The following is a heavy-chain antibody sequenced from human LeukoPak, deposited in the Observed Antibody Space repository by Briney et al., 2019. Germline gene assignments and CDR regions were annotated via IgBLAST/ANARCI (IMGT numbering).Heavy chain of an antibody. CDR2: INWNGGST. Sequence: GGSLRLSCAASGFTFDDYGMSWVRQAPGKGLEWVSYINWNGGSTDYADSVKGRFTISRDNAKNSLCLQMNSLRAEDTALYYCAREIYDSSGSDYWGQGTLVTVSS. CDR3: AREIYDSSGSDY. V-gene: IGHV3-20*04. J-gene: IGHJ4*02. D-gene: IGHD3-22*01. CDR1: GFTFDDYG.